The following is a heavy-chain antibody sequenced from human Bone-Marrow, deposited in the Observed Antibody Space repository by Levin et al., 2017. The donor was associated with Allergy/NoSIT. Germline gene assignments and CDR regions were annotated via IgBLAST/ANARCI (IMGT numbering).Heavy chain of an antibody. D-gene: IGHD2-15*01. CDR1: GFIFRNFA. CDR3: ATDLRSEDSPHSR. J-gene: IGHJ4*02. V-gene: IGHV3-23*01. Sequence: GESLKISCAASGFIFRNFAMSWVRQVPGKGLEWVSGISGSGGSTHYADSVKGRFTISRDNSKNTLYLSMSGLRAEDTALYYCATDLRSEDSPHSRWGQGTLVTVSS. CDR2: ISGSGGST.